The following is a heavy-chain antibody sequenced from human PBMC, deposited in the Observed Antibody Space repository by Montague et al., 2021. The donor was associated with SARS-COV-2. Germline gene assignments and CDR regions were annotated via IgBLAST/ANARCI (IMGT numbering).Heavy chain of an antibody. CDR1: GGSISSSNYH. J-gene: IGHJ3*02. Sequence: SETLSLTCTVSGGSISSSNYHWDWIRQPPGKGLEWIGSIYDSGSTXYNPSLKSRVTISVDTSKNHFSLKLSSVTAADTAVYYCARRGRKLLPVATTIGGFDIWGQGTMVTVSS. D-gene: IGHD5-12*01. CDR3: ARRGRKLLPVATTIGGFDI. V-gene: IGHV4-39*02. CDR2: IYDSGST.